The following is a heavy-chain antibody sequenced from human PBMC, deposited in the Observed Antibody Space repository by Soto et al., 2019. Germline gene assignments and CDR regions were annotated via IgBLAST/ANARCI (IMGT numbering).Heavy chain of an antibody. D-gene: IGHD3-3*01. CDR2: INHSGST. CDR3: ARGLRGVGSGYWASKKNYYYYYGMDV. J-gene: IGHJ6*02. V-gene: IGHV4-34*01. CDR1: GGSFSGYY. Sequence: PSETLSLTCAVYGGSFSGYYWSWIRQPPGKGLEWIGEINHSGSTNYNPSLKSRVTISVYTSKNQFSLKLSSVTAADTAVYYCARGLRGVGSGYWASKKNYYYYYGMDVWGQGTTVTVSS.